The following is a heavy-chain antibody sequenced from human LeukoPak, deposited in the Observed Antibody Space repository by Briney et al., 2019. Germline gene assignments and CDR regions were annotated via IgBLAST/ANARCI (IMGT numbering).Heavy chain of an antibody. J-gene: IGHJ5*02. V-gene: IGHV1-2*02. Sequence: GASVKVSCKASGYTFTSYGISWVRQAPGQGLEWMGYINPNSGDTKYAQKFQGRVTMTRDTSMNTAYMELSRLRSDDTAIYYCARGGYVIVRDWFDPWGQGTLVTVSS. CDR2: INPNSGDT. CDR3: ARGGYVIVRDWFDP. D-gene: IGHD3-16*01. CDR1: GYTFTSYG.